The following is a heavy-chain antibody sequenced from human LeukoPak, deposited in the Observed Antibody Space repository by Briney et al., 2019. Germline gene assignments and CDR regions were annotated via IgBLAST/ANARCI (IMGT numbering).Heavy chain of an antibody. Sequence: SGPTLVKPTQTLTLTCTFSGFSLSTSGVGVGWIRQPPGKALEWLALIYWDDDKRYSPSLKSRLTITKDTSKNQVVLTMTNMDPVDTATYYCARLSGDIVVVIASKDWFDPWGQXTLVTVSS. J-gene: IGHJ5*02. CDR3: ARLSGDIVVVIASKDWFDP. V-gene: IGHV2-5*02. CDR2: IYWDDDK. D-gene: IGHD2-15*01. CDR1: GFSLSTSGVG.